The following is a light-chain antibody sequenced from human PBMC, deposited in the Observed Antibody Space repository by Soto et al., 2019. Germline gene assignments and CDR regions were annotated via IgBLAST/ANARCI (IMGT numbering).Light chain of an antibody. J-gene: IGKJ1*01. CDR1: QSVSSSY. V-gene: IGKV3-20*01. CDR2: GAS. CDR3: QQCGSSPWT. Sequence: EIVLTQSPGTLSLSPGERATLSCRASQSVSSSYLAWYQQKPGQAPRLLIYGASSRATGIPARFSGSGSGTDFTLTISRLEPEDFAVYYCQQCGSSPWTFGQGTKVEIK.